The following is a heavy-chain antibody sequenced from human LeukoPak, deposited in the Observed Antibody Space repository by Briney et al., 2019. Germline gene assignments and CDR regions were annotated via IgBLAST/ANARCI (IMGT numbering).Heavy chain of an antibody. V-gene: IGHV3-23*01. J-gene: IGHJ4*02. CDR3: AKHEGVGAYSQPFDY. CDR1: GFTFSSYA. D-gene: IGHD1-26*01. CDR2: ISGSGGST. Sequence: GGSLRLSCAASGFTFSSYAMSWVRQAPGKGLEWVSAISGSGGSTYFADSVKGRFTISRDNSKNTLYLQMNSLRAEDTAVYYCAKHEGVGAYSQPFDYWGQGTLVTVSS.